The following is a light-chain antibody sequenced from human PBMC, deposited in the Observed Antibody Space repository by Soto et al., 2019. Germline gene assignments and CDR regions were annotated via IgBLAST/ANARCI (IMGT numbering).Light chain of an antibody. CDR1: SSDVGSYNL. CDR2: EGS. V-gene: IGLV2-23*03. CDR3: CSYAGSSTFFYV. J-gene: IGLJ1*01. Sequence: QSALTQPASVSGSPGQSITISCTGTSSDVGSYNLVSWYQQHPGKAPKLMIYEGSKRPSGVSKRFSGSKSGNTASLTISGLQAEDEADYYCCSYAGSSTFFYVFGTGTKLTVL.